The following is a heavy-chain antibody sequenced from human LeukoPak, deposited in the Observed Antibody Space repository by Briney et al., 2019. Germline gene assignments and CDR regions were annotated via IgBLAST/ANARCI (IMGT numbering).Heavy chain of an antibody. CDR1: GFTFSSYS. Sequence: GGSLRLSCAASGFTFSSYSMNWVRQAPGKGLEWVSSISSSSSYIYYADSVKGRFTISGDNAKNSLYLQMNSLRVEDTAFYYCARDLAYSRLDYWGQGMLVTVSS. CDR2: ISSSSSYI. CDR3: ARDLAYSRLDY. V-gene: IGHV3-21*01. D-gene: IGHD5-18*01. J-gene: IGHJ4*02.